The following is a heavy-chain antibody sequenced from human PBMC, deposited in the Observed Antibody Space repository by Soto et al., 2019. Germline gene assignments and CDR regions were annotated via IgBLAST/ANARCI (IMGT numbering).Heavy chain of an antibody. CDR3: ARAYGGPDNGLDF. J-gene: IGHJ6*04. D-gene: IGHD2-21*01. CDR1: EASIRSYY. CDR2: IYYTRST. V-gene: IGHV4-59*01. Sequence: SETLSLTCTVSEASIRSYYWTLIRQSPGTGMEFIGYIYYTRSTMYNTYTMSQVSIAVDMSKNTFSLKLSSVITAVSAVYYFARAYGGPDNGLDFWGKGTALTLSS.